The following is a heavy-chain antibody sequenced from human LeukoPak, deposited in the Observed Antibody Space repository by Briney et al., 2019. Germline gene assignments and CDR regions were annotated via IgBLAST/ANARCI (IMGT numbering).Heavy chain of an antibody. CDR1: GGSISSSSYY. CDR3: ARTSGSYLKWFDP. V-gene: IGHV4-39*01. D-gene: IGHD3-10*01. Sequence: SETLSLTCTVSGGSISSSSYYWGWIRQPPGKGLEWIGSIYSSGSTYYNPSLKSRVTISVDTSKNQFSLKLSSVTATDTAVYYCARTSGSYLKWFDPWGQGTLVTVSS. CDR2: IYSSGST. J-gene: IGHJ5*02.